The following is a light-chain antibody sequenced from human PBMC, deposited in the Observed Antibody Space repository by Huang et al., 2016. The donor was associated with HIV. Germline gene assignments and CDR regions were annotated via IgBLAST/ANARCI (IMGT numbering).Light chain of an antibody. J-gene: IGKJ4*01. V-gene: IGKV3-20*01. CDR1: QSVTNTY. CDR2: GAS. CDR3: QQYGSPPLS. Sequence: EIVLTQSPGTLSLSPGERATLPCRASQSVTNTYLAWYQQIPGQAPRLLIYGASSRATGISDRFSGSGSGTDFTLTISRLEPEDFAVYYCQQYGSPPLSFGGGTKVEIK.